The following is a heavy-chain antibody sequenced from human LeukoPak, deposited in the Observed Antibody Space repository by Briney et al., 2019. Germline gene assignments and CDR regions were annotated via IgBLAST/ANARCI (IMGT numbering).Heavy chain of an antibody. D-gene: IGHD3-3*01. Sequence: SVKVSCKASGGTFSSYAISWVRQAPGQGLEWMGGIIPIFGTANYAQKFQGRVTITADESTSTAYMELSSLRSEDTAVYYCAGTIFGVVTSRTYYYYGMDVWGQGTTVTVSS. J-gene: IGHJ6*02. CDR3: AGTIFGVVTSRTYYYYGMDV. CDR2: IIPIFGTA. V-gene: IGHV1-69*13. CDR1: GGTFSSYA.